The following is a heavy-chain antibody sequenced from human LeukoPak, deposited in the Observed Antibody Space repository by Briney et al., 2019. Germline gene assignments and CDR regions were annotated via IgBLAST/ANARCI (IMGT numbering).Heavy chain of an antibody. J-gene: IGHJ4*02. CDR2: IDGSGSSI. D-gene: IGHD3-22*01. CDR1: GFTFSDYY. V-gene: IGHV3-11*01. CDR3: VRAYSRGYSDDFDY. Sequence: GGSLRLSCAASGFTFSDYYMSWMRQAPGRGLEWVSYIDGSGSSIYYADSAKGRFTVSRDNAEDSLYPQMNSLRGEDTAVYYCVRAYSRGYSDDFDYWGQGTLVTVSS.